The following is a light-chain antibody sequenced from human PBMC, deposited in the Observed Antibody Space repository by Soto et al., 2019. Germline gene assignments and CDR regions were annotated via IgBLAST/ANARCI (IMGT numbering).Light chain of an antibody. CDR3: PQYGSSSST. V-gene: IGKV3-20*01. CDR1: QSVSSSY. CDR2: GAS. J-gene: IGKJ1*01. Sequence: EIVLTXSPGTLSLXXXXXATLSCRASQSVSSSYLAWYQQQPGQAPRLLIYGASSWATGIPDRFSGSGSETDFTLTTSRLEPEDFAVYYCPQYGSSSSTFGQGTKVEIK.